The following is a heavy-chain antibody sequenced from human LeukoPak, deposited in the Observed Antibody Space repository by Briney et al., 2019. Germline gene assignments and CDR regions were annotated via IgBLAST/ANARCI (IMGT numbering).Heavy chain of an antibody. CDR2: INPNSGDT. J-gene: IGHJ4*02. D-gene: IGHD3-16*01. CDR1: GYTFTVYY. V-gene: IGHV1-2*02. Sequence: GASVNVSCKASGYTFTVYYMHWVRQATGQGLEWMGWINPNSGDTKYAQKFQGRVTMTRDTSISTAYMELSRLRSDDTAVSYCATQRGSYLWGTDFDYWGQGTLVTVSS. CDR3: ATQRGSYLWGTDFDY.